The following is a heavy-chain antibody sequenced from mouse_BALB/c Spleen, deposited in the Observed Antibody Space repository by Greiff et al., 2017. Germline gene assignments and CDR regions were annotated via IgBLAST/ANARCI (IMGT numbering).Heavy chain of an antibody. J-gene: IGHJ2*01. CDR1: GFTFSSYA. Sequence: EVQLVESGGGLVKPGGSLKLSCAASGFTFSSYAMSWVRQTPEKRLEWVASISSGGSTYYPDSVKGRFTISRDNARNILYLQMSSLRSEDTAMYYCARAGYRYDEGFDYWGQGTTLTVSS. V-gene: IGHV5-6-5*01. CDR2: ISSGGST. D-gene: IGHD2-14*01. CDR3: ARAGYRYDEGFDY.